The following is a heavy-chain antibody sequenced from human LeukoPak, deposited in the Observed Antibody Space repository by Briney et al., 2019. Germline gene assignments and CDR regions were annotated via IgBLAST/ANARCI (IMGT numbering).Heavy chain of an antibody. CDR3: ASEKWGIVGAGHAFDI. CDR1: GGSISSGSYY. D-gene: IGHD1-26*01. CDR2: IYTSGST. V-gene: IGHV4-61*02. J-gene: IGHJ3*02. Sequence: PSETLSLTCTASGGSISSGSYYWSWIRQPAGKGLEWIGRIYTSGSTNYNPSLKSRVTISVDTSKNQFSLKLSSVTAADTAVYYCASEKWGIVGAGHAFDIWGQGTMVTVSS.